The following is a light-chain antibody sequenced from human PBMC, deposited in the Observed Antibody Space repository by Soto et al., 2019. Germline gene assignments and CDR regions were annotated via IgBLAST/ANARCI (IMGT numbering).Light chain of an antibody. CDR3: HQYGSSPRT. V-gene: IGKV3-20*01. J-gene: IGKJ1*01. CDR2: GAS. Sequence: EIVLTQSPGTLSLSPGERATLSCRASQSVSSSYLAWYQQKPGQAPRLLIYGASSRATGIPDKFSCSGAGTAFTLTISRLEPEDFAVYYCHQYGSSPRTFGQGPKVE. CDR1: QSVSSSY.